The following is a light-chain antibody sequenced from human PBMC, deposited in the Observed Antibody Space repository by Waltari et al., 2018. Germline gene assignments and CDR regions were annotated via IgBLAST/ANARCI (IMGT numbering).Light chain of an antibody. J-gene: IGKJ1*01. CDR3: QNNERLPAT. CDR2: SAS. V-gene: IGKV3-20*01. Sequence: IVLTQSPGTMSLSPAERATLSRRPSRRVARSLVWYQQKPGQAPRLLIYSASPRATGIPGRFTSSGAGTGFSLTIGRLEPEAFALYYCQNNERLPATFGQGTKVEI. CDR1: RRVARS.